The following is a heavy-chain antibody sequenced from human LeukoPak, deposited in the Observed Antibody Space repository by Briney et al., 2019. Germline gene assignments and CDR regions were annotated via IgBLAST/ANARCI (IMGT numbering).Heavy chain of an antibody. CDR2: IYPGDSDT. J-gene: IGHJ4*02. D-gene: IGHD6-13*01. Sequence: KPGESLKISCKGSGYSFTSYWIGWVRQMPGKGLEWMGIIYPGDSDTGYSPSFQGQVTISADKSISTAYLQWSSLKASDTAMYYCARHYSSSWILFDYWGQGTLVTVSS. V-gene: IGHV5-51*01. CDR1: GYSFTSYW. CDR3: ARHYSSSWILFDY.